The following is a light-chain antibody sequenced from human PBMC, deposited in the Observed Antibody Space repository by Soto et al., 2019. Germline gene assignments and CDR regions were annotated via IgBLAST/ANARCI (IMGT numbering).Light chain of an antibody. V-gene: IGKV3D-15*01. Sequence: EIVMTQSPATLSVSPGGRATLSCRASQSVSDNLAWYQQKPGQAPRLLIYGASTRATGIPARFSGSGSGTEFTLTISSLQSEDFALYYCQQYNNWPLTFGGGTKVDIK. CDR2: GAS. CDR1: QSVSDN. CDR3: QQYNNWPLT. J-gene: IGKJ4*01.